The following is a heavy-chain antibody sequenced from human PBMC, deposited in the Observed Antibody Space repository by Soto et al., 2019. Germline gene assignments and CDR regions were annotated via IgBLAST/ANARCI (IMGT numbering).Heavy chain of an antibody. CDR1: GFTFSSYG. V-gene: IGHV3-30*18. CDR3: AKSEWLLDDYYYYYGMDV. D-gene: IGHD2-15*01. J-gene: IGHJ6*02. CDR2: ISYDGSNK. Sequence: QVQLVESGGGVVQPGRSLRLSCAASGFTFSSYGMHWVRQAPGKGLEWVAVISYDGSNKYYADSVKGRFTISRDNSKNTLYRQMNSLRAEDTAVYYCAKSEWLLDDYYYYYGMDVWGQGTTVTVSS.